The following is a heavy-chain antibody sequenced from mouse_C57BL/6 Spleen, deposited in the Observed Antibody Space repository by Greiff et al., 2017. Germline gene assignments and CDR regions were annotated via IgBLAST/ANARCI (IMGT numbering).Heavy chain of an antibody. V-gene: IGHV1-69*01. CDR2: LDPSDSYT. Sequence: QVQLQQPGAELVMPGASVKLSCKASGYTFTSYWMHWVKQRPGQGLEWIGELDPSDSYTNYNQKFKGQSTLTVDKSSSTAYMQLSSLTSEDSAVYYCARSLLQTNYAMDYWGQGTSVTVSS. J-gene: IGHJ4*01. D-gene: IGHD1-2*01. CDR3: ARSLLQTNYAMDY. CDR1: GYTFTSYW.